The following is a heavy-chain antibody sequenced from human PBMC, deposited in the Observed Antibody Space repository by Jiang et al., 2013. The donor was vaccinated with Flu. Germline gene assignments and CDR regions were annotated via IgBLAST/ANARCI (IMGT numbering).Heavy chain of an antibody. CDR2: ISSSGSSI. V-gene: IGHV3-48*03. Sequence: GLEWVSYISSSGSSIYQADSVKGRFTISRDNAKNSLYLQMNSLRAEDTAVYYCARGAAAGVIHFDYWGQGTLVTVSS. J-gene: IGHJ4*02. D-gene: IGHD6-13*01. CDR3: ARGAAAGVIHFDY.